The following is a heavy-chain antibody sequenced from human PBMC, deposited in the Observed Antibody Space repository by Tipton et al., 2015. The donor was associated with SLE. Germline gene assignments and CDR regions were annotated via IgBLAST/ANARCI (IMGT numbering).Heavy chain of an antibody. CDR2: IYYSGNT. CDR3: ARTVGYCSSTRCSSYYVDY. J-gene: IGHJ4*02. Sequence: GLVKPSETLSLTCTVSGGSISSYYWSWIRQPPGKGLEWIGYIYYSGNTDYSPSLNSRVTISVDTSKNQFSLNLNSVTAADTAVYYCARTVGYCSSTRCSSYYVDYWGRGTPVTVSS. CDR1: GGSISSYY. V-gene: IGHV4-59*01. D-gene: IGHD2-2*01.